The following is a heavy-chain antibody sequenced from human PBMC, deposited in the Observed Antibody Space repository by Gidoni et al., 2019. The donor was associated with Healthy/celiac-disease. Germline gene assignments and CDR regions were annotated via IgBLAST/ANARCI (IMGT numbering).Heavy chain of an antibody. D-gene: IGHD2-15*01. CDR1: SS. V-gene: IGHV3-48*02. J-gene: IGHJ4*02. CDR2: ISSSSSTI. Sequence: SSMNWVRQAPGKGLDWVSYISSSSSTIYYADSVQGRFTLSRDNAKNSLYLQMNSLRDEDTAVYYCARGEGGNGEFDYWGQGTMVTVSA. CDR3: ARGEGGNGEFDY.